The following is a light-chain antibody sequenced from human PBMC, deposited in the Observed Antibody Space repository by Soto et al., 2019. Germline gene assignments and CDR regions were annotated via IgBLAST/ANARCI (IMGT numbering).Light chain of an antibody. CDR2: DAS. CDR1: QSVSSY. CDR3: QQRSNWLIT. V-gene: IGKV3-11*01. J-gene: IGKJ5*01. Sequence: DIVMTQSPATLSVSPGERATLSCRASQSVSSYLAWYQQKPGQAPRLLIYDASNRATGIPARFSGSGSGTDFTLTISSLEPEDFAVYYCQQRSNWLITFGQGTRLEI.